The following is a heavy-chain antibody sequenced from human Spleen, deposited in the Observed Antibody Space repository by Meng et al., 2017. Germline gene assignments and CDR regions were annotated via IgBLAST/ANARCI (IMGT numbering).Heavy chain of an antibody. V-gene: IGHV4-59*01. CDR2: IFYSGST. Sequence: GSLRLSCTVSGGSIGRYYWVWIRQPPGKGLEYIGYIFYSGSTNFNPSLESRVTMSVDTSKNQFSLKLGSVTAADTAVYYCARGDTSGWYSYWGQGTLVTVSS. D-gene: IGHD6-19*01. CDR3: ARGDTSGWYSY. J-gene: IGHJ4*02. CDR1: GGSIGRYY.